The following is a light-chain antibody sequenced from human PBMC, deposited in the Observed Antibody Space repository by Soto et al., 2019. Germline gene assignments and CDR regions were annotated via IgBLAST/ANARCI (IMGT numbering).Light chain of an antibody. CDR3: TSYTSSSRWV. J-gene: IGLJ3*02. CDR1: TNDIGRYNY. Sequence: QSVLTQPASVSGSPGQSITISCTGATNDIGRYNYVSWFQQHPGKAPKLMIYEVSNRPSGVSHRFSGSKSGNTASLSISGLQAEDEADYYCTSYTSSSRWVFGGGTKLTVL. CDR2: EVS. V-gene: IGLV2-14*01.